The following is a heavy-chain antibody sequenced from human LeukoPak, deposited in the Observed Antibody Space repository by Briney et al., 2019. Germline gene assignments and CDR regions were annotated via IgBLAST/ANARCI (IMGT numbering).Heavy chain of an antibody. J-gene: IGHJ4*02. CDR1: GFTFDDYT. V-gene: IGHV3-43*01. D-gene: IGHD5-12*01. CDR2: ISWDGGST. Sequence: PGGSLRLSCAASGFTFDDYTMHWVRHAPGKGLEWVSLISWDGGSTYYADSVKGRFTISRDNSKNSLYLQMNSLRTEDTALYYCAKDGDSGYDWGSLFDYWGQGTLVTVSS. CDR3: AKDGDSGYDWGSLFDY.